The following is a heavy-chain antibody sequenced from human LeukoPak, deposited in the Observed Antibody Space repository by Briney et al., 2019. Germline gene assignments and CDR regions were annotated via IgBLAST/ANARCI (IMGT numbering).Heavy chain of an antibody. CDR1: GGTFSSHA. V-gene: IGHV1-69*10. J-gene: IGHJ6*02. Sequence: GASVKVSCKASGGTFSSHAMSWVRQAPGQGLEWMGGIIPILDITNYAQKLQGRVTMTTGTSTSTAYMELRSLRSDDTAVYYCARVDTAGALYYYGMDVWGQGTTVTVSS. CDR3: ARVDTAGALYYYGMDV. CDR2: IIPILDIT. D-gene: IGHD5-18*01.